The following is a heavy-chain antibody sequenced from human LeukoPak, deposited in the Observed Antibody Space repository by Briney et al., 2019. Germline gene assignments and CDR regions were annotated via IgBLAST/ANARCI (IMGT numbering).Heavy chain of an antibody. CDR2: INPSGGST. CDR1: GYTFTSYY. V-gene: IGHV1-46*01. D-gene: IGHD3-9*01. CDR3: ARGGFNYNILTGAFDI. J-gene: IGHJ3*02. Sequence: ASVKVSCKASGYTFTSYYIHWVRQAPGQGLEWMGIINPSGGSTNYAQKFQGRVTMTRDTSTSTVYMDLSSLRSEDTAVYYCARGGFNYNILTGAFDIWGQETMVTVSS.